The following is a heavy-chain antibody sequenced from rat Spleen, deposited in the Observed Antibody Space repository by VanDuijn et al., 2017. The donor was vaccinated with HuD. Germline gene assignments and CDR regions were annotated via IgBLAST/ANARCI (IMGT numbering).Heavy chain of an antibody. CDR1: GFTFSDYY. J-gene: IGHJ2*01. V-gene: IGHV5S13*01. CDR3: VSPIGTGYNYPFDY. D-gene: IGHD1-4*01. Sequence: EVQLVESDGGLVQPGRSLKLSCAASGFTFSDYYMAWVRQAPTKSLDWVASISIGGGNTYYRDAVKGRFTISRDNAKNTKYLEMDSLSSEDTSTYYCVSPIGTGYNYPFDYLGQGVMVTVSS. CDR2: ISIGGGNT.